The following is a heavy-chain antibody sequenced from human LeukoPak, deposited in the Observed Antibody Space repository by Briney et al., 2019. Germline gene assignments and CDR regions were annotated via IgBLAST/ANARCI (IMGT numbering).Heavy chain of an antibody. CDR1: GYSFTSYW. Sequence: GESLKISCKGSGYSFTSYWIGWVRQMPGKGLEWMGIIYPGDSDTRYSPSFQGQVTISADKSISTAYLQWSSLKASDTAMYYCARHGLRHCSSTSCYRDWFDPWGQGTLVTVSS. J-gene: IGHJ5*02. D-gene: IGHD2-2*02. V-gene: IGHV5-51*01. CDR2: IYPGDSDT. CDR3: ARHGLRHCSSTSCYRDWFDP.